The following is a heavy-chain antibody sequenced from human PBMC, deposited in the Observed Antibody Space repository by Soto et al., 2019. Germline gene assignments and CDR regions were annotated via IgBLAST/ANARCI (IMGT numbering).Heavy chain of an antibody. D-gene: IGHD6-13*01. J-gene: IGHJ6*02. CDR1: GFTFSSYA. V-gene: IGHV3-23*01. CDR3: AKXSIAAAGYPDYYYGMDV. CDR2: ISGSGGST. Sequence: GGSLRLSCAASGFTFSSYAMSWVRQAPGKGLEWVSAISGSGGSTYYADSVKGRFTISRDNSKNTLYLQMNSLRAEDTAVYYCAKXSIAAAGYPDYYYGMDVWGPGTTVTVSS.